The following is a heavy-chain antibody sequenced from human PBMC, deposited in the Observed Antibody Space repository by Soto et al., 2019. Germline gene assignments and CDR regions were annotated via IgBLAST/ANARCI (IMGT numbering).Heavy chain of an antibody. D-gene: IGHD6-13*01. V-gene: IGHV1-2*04. Sequence: ASVKVSCKASGYTFTCYYMHGVRQAPGQGLEWMGWINPNSGGTNYAQKFQGWVTMTRDTSISTAYMELSRLRSDDTAVYYCARDGVFTAAGMANNWFDPWGQGTLVTVSS. CDR1: GYTFTCYY. J-gene: IGHJ5*02. CDR2: INPNSGGT. CDR3: ARDGVFTAAGMANNWFDP.